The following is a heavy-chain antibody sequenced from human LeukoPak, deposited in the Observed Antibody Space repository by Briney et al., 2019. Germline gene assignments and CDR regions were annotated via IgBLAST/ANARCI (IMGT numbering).Heavy chain of an antibody. J-gene: IGHJ5*02. D-gene: IGHD5/OR15-5a*01. CDR1: GDTFTGDY. CDR2: INPNTGGT. V-gene: IGHV1-2*02. CDR3: ARGEVSFDP. Sequence: ASVKVSCKTSGDTFTGDYMHWVRQAPGQGLEWMGWINPNTGGTYYAQKFQGRVTMTWDTSIITAYMELSRLTSDDTAVYYCARGEVSFDPWGQGTLVTVSS.